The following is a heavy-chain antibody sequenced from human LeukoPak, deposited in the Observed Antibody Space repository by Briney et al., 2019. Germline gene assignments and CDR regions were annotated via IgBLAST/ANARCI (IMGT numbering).Heavy chain of an antibody. J-gene: IGHJ4*02. D-gene: IGHD6-13*01. V-gene: IGHV3-33*01. CDR3: ARDSIAGAGTYFDY. Sequence: GGSLRLSCAASGFTFSSYGMHWVRQAPGKGLEWVAVIWYDGSNKYYADSVKGRFTISRDNSKNTLYLQMNSLRAEDTAVYYCARDSIAGAGTYFDYWGQGTLVTVSS. CDR2: IWYDGSNK. CDR1: GFTFSSYG.